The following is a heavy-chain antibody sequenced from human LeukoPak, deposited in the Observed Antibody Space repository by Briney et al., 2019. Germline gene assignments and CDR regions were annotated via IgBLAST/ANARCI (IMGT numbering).Heavy chain of an antibody. V-gene: IGHV4-39*07. CDR1: GGSISSSSYY. CDR2: IYYSGST. Sequence: SETLSLTCTVSGGSISSSSYYWGWIRQPPGKGLEWIGSIYYSGSTYYNPSLKSRVTISVDTSKNQFSLKLSSVTAADTAVYYCAREAGFGEFFDYWGQGTLVTVSS. J-gene: IGHJ4*02. D-gene: IGHD3-10*01. CDR3: AREAGFGEFFDY.